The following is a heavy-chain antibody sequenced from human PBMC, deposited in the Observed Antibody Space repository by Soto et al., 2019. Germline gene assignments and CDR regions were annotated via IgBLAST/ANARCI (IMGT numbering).Heavy chain of an antibody. CDR1: GFTFDDYA. CDR3: AKDLAALPQDAFDI. Sequence: PGGSLRLSCAASGFTFDDYAMHWVRQAPGRGLEWVSGISWNSGSIGYADSVKGRFTISRDNAKNSLYLQMNSLRAEDTALYYCAKDLAALPQDAFDIWGQGTMVTVSS. J-gene: IGHJ3*02. V-gene: IGHV3-9*01. CDR2: ISWNSGSI. D-gene: IGHD6-25*01.